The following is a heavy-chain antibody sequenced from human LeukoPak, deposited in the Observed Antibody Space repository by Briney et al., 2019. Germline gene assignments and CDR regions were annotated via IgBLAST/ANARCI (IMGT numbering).Heavy chain of an antibody. CDR3: AKWGDYDVLTGYYVSDY. CDR2: ITGSGGNT. Sequence: GVSLRLCCAASGFTFSNYAMSWVRQAPGRGLEWVSAITGSGGNTYYADSVKGRFTISRDNSKNTVFLQMNSLRAEDTAVYYCAKWGDYDVLTGYYVSDYWGQGTLVTVSS. J-gene: IGHJ4*02. D-gene: IGHD3-9*01. V-gene: IGHV3-23*01. CDR1: GFTFSNYA.